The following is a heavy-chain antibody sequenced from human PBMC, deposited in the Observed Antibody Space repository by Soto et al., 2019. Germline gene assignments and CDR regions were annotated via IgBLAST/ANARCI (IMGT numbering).Heavy chain of an antibody. CDR3: ARNDYGGNSGRHYYYYGMDV. J-gene: IGHJ6*02. V-gene: IGHV3-30-3*01. D-gene: IGHD4-17*01. Sequence: GGSLRLSCAASGFTFSSYAMHWVRQTPGKGLEWVAVISYDGSNKYYADSVKGRFTISRDNSKNTLYLQMNSLRAADTAVYYCARNDYGGNSGRHYYYYGMDVWGQGTTVTVSS. CDR2: ISYDGSNK. CDR1: GFTFSSYA.